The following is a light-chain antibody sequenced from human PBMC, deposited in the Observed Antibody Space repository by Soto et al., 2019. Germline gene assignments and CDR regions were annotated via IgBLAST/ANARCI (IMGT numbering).Light chain of an antibody. Sequence: DIQMTQSPSTLSASVGDRVAITCRASQSISNWLAWYQQKPGKAPKLLIHEASTLESGVPSRFSGSGSGTEFTLTISRLQPDDFATYYCQQYNSYPLTFGGGTKVEIK. CDR2: EAS. CDR1: QSISNW. V-gene: IGKV1-5*03. CDR3: QQYNSYPLT. J-gene: IGKJ4*01.